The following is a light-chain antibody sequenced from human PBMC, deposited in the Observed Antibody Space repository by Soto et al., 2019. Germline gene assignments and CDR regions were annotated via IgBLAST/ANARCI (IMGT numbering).Light chain of an antibody. CDR2: DAS. Sequence: EIVLTQSPGTLSLSPGERATLSCRASQSVSSYLAWYQQKPGQAPRLLIYDASNRATGIPARFSGGASGKVFTPTISSLDPEDFAVYYCQQRSNWLTFGGGTKGDIK. J-gene: IGKJ4*01. CDR3: QQRSNWLT. V-gene: IGKV3-11*01. CDR1: QSVSSY.